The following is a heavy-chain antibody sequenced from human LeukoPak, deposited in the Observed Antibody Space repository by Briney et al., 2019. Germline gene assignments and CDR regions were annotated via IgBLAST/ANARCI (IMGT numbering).Heavy chain of an antibody. J-gene: IGHJ4*02. V-gene: IGHV4-59*01. CDR2: IYYSGST. D-gene: IGHD5-24*01. Sequence: SETLSLTCTVSGGSIGSYYWSWIRQPPGKGLEWIGYIYYSGSTNYNPSLKSRVTISVDTSKNQFSLKLSSVTAADTAVYYCARTVEMATVYFDYWGQGTLVTVSS. CDR3: ARTVEMATVYFDY. CDR1: GGSIGSYY.